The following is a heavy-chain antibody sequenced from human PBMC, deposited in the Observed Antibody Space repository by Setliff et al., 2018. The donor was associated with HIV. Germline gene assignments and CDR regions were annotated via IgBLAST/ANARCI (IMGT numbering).Heavy chain of an antibody. J-gene: IGHJ6*03. CDR3: AKTYNWNDVHYYYMDV. CDR1: GFTFSSYS. D-gene: IGHD1-1*01. Sequence: PGGSLRLSCAASGFTFSSYSMSWVRQAPGKGLEWVSGISGWGGSTYNADSVKGRFTISRDNSKNTLYLQMNSLRAEDTAVYSCAKTYNWNDVHYYYMDVWGKGTTVTVSS. V-gene: IGHV3-23*01. CDR2: ISGWGGST.